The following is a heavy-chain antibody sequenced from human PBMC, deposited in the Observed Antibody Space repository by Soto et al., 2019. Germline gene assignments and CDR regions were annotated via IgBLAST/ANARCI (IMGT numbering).Heavy chain of an antibody. CDR2: IYYSGST. V-gene: IGHV4-59*01. CDR1: GGSISSYY. J-gene: IGHJ4*02. CDR3: AREGGSGTYLDY. D-gene: IGHD3-10*01. Sequence: PSETLSLTCTVSGGSISSYYWSWIRQPPGKGLEWIGNIYYSGSTKNNPSLKSRVTISVDTSKKQFSLKLSSVTAADAAVYYCAREGGSGTYLDYRGPGTLVTVSS.